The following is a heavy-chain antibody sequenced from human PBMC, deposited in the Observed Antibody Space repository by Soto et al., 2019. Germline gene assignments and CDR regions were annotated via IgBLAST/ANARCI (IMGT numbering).Heavy chain of an antibody. CDR3: ARRVCGGVIHSFYMDL. J-gene: IGHJ6*03. V-gene: IGHV3-7*01. D-gene: IGHD3-16*01. Sequence: EVQLVESGGGLVQPGGSLRLSCAASGFTFSRYWMTWVRQAPGKGLEWVANIKQEGNELYFVDSVKGRFTISRDNAKNSLYLLMSNLRAEGMGVYYCARRVCGGVIHSFYMDLRGKGTTVTGSS. CDR1: GFTFSRYW. CDR2: IKQEGNEL.